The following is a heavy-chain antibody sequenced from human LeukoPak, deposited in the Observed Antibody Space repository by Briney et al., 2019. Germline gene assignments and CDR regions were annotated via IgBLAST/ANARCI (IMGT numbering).Heavy chain of an antibody. CDR3: ARDLYWGSGFDY. CDR1: GFTFSSYG. Sequence: GRSLRLSCAASGFTFSSYGMHWVRQAPGKGLEWVAVISYDGSNKYYADSVKGRFTISRDNSKNTLYLQMNSLRAEDTAVYYCARDLYWGSGFDYWGQGTLVTVSS. V-gene: IGHV3-30*03. CDR2: ISYDGSNK. J-gene: IGHJ4*02. D-gene: IGHD2-8*02.